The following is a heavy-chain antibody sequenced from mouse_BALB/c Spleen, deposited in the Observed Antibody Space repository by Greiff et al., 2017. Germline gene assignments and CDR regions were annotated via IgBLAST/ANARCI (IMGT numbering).Heavy chain of an antibody. V-gene: IGHV1-80*01. D-gene: IGHD2-14*01. CDR1: GYTFSSYW. Sequence: QVQLQQSGAELMKPGASVKISCKATGYTFSSYWIEWVKQRPGQGLEWIGQIYPGDGDTNYNGKFKGKATLTADKSSSTAYMQLSSLTSEDSAVYFCARGGTYWYFDVWGAGTTVTVSS. CDR3: ARGGTYWYFDV. J-gene: IGHJ1*01. CDR2: IYPGDGDT.